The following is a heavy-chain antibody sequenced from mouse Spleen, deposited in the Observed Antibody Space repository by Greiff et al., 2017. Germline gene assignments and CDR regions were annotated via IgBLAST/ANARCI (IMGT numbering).Heavy chain of an antibody. J-gene: IGHJ3*01. CDR1: GYSFTGYY. V-gene: IGHV1-42*01. CDR2: INPSTGGT. Sequence: VQLKQSGPELVKPGASVKISCKASGYSFTGYYMNWVKQSPEKSLEWIGEINPSTGGTTYNQKFKAKATLTVDKSSSTAYMQLKSLTSEDSAVYYCYHYYGSSYVSYWGQGTLVTVSA. D-gene: IGHD1-1*01. CDR3: YHYYGSSYVSY.